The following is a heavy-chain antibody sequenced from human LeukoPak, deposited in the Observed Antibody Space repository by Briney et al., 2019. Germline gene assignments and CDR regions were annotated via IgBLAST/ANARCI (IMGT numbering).Heavy chain of an antibody. Sequence: GGSLRLSCAASGFTFNNYAMSWVRQAPGKGLEWVSAISGGGDATKYADSVKGRFTISRDNSRNTLYLQMNSLRAEDTAIYYCAKALSSSFYYFDLGGRGTLVTVSS. CDR2: ISGGGDAT. V-gene: IGHV3-23*01. J-gene: IGHJ2*01. D-gene: IGHD3-16*02. CDR1: GFTFNNYA. CDR3: AKALSSSFYYFDL.